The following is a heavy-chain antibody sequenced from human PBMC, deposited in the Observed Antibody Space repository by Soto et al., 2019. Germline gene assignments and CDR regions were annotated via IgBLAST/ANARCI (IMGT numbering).Heavy chain of an antibody. CDR3: ARAPKVSGSAQTRPDF. V-gene: IGHV4-34*01. CDR2: ISPSGPT. J-gene: IGHJ4*02. CDR1: SGSLSGYY. D-gene: IGHD6-6*01. Sequence: PSETLSLTCSLYSGSLSGYYWSWIRQPPGEGLEWIGEISPSGPTNYSPSLKSRVSISVGTSKNQFSLNLTSLTAADTAVYYCARAPKVSGSAQTRPDFWGQGSLVTVSS.